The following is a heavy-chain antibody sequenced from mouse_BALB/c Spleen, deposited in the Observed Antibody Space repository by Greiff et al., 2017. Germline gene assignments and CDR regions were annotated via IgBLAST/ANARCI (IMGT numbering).Heavy chain of an antibody. Sequence: EVKLMESGGGLVKPGGSLKLSCAASGFAFSSYDMSWVRQTPEKRLEWVAYISSGGGSTYYPDTVKGRFTISRDNAKNTLYLQMSSLKSEDTAMYYCAIYGYDAMDYWGQGTSVTVSS. CDR1: GFAFSSYD. CDR2: ISSGGGST. J-gene: IGHJ4*01. CDR3: AIYGYDAMDY. V-gene: IGHV5-12-1*01. D-gene: IGHD1-2*01.